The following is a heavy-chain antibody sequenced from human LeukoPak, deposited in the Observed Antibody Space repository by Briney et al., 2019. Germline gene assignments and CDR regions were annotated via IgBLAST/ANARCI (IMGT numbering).Heavy chain of an antibody. CDR1: GFRFSSYS. J-gene: IGHJ4*02. CDR3: ARGYSSLYYFDY. V-gene: IGHV3-21*01. D-gene: IGHD6-19*01. Sequence: GGSLRLSCAASGFRFSSYSMNWVRQAPGKGLEWVSSISSSSSYIYYADSVKGRFTISRDNAKNSLYLQMNSLRAEDTAVYYCARGYSSLYYFDYWGQGTLVTVSS. CDR2: ISSSSSYI.